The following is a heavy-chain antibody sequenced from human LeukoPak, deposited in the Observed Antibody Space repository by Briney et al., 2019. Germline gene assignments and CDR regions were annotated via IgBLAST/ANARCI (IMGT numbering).Heavy chain of an antibody. V-gene: IGHV4-38-2*02. CDR2: IYHTGTT. CDR1: HYSFTSDYY. D-gene: IGHD2-8*01. CDR3: AREGTHTNIWSQWFDP. J-gene: IGHJ5*02. Sequence: SETLSLTCTVSHYSFTSDYYWVWIRQSPEKGLEWIGSIYHTGTTYYNPSLKSRVTISLDTSRNQFSLTMRSVTAADTAMYYCAREGTHTNIWSQWFDPWGQGTLVTVSS.